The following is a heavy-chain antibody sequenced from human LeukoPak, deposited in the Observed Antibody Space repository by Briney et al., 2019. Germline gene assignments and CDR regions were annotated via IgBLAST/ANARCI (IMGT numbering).Heavy chain of an antibody. CDR3: AREGATTKIDY. V-gene: IGHV4-34*01. CDR2: INHSGST. CDR1: GGSFSGYY. Sequence: SETLSLTCAVYGGSFSGYYWSWIRQPPGKGLEWIGEINHSGSTNYNPSLKSRVTISVDTSKNQFSLKLSSVTAADTAVYYYAREGATTKIDYWGQGTLVTVSS. J-gene: IGHJ4*02. D-gene: IGHD1-26*01.